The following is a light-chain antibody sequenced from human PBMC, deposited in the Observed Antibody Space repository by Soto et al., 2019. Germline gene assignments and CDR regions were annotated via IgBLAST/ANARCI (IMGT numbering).Light chain of an antibody. V-gene: IGKV1-27*01. J-gene: IGKJ3*01. CDR1: QSIRNY. CDR3: QNYNSAPFT. CDR2: GAS. Sequence: DIRMTQSPSSLSASVGDRVTITCRASQSIRNYLAWYQQKPGKVPKLLIYGASTLQSGVPSRFSGSGSGTDFTLTINSLQPEDAATYYCQNYNSAPFTFGPGTKVDIK.